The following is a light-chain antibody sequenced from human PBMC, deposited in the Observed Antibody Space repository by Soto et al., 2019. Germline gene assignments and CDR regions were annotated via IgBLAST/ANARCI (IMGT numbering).Light chain of an antibody. V-gene: IGLV1-51*01. CDR3: GTWDNSLSAYV. CDR1: SSNIGNNY. CDR2: DSN. J-gene: IGLJ1*01. Sequence: QSVLTQPPSVSAAPGQKVTISCSGSSSNIGNNYVFWYQQLPGTAPKIVIYDSNKRPSGIPDRFSCSKSGTSATLGITGIQTGDEADYYCGTWDNSLSAYVFGTGTKVTVL.